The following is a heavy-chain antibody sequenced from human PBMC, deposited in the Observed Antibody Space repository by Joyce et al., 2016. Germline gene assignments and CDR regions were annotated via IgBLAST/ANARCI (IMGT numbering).Heavy chain of an antibody. CDR3: AKKGATVTTGGAVDY. D-gene: IGHD5-24*01. Sequence: QVQLVESGGGVVQPGRSLRLSCSASGFIFSTYGMHWVRQAPGKGLDWVANISYDGTNKNYGESVKGRFTISRDNSKNTLYLQMNSLRAEDTAVYYCAKKGATVTTGGAVDYWGQGTLVTVSS. CDR2: ISYDGTNK. CDR1: GFIFSTYG. J-gene: IGHJ4*02. V-gene: IGHV3-30*18.